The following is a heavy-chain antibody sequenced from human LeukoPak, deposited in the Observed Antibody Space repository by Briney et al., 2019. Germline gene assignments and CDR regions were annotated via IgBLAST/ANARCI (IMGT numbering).Heavy chain of an antibody. Sequence: PGGSLRLSCVASGFSLRNNAMAWVRQAPGKGLEWVSAISETGYNTYYADSVKGRFSTSRDTSQNTLYLQMHSLRAEDSAVYYCVIDPPKSPWGVLGLMVQHDAFDMWGHGTLVTVSS. V-gene: IGHV3-23*01. J-gene: IGHJ3*02. D-gene: IGHD3-10*01. CDR1: GFSLRNNA. CDR2: ISETGYNT. CDR3: VIDPPKSPWGVLGLMVQHDAFDM.